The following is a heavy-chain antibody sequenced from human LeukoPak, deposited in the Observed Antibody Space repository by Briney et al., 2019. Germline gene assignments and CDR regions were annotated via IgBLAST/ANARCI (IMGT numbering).Heavy chain of an antibody. CDR1: GFTFSDYY. CDR3: AKDQSGTANVHYGMDV. D-gene: IGHD2-8*01. CDR2: ISSSGSTI. V-gene: IGHV3-11*01. Sequence: GGSLRLSCAASGFTFSDYYMSWIRQAPGKGLEWVSYISSSGSTIYYADSVKGRFTISRDNAKNSLYLQMNSLRAEDTALYYCAKDQSGTANVHYGMDVWGQGTTVTVSS. J-gene: IGHJ6*02.